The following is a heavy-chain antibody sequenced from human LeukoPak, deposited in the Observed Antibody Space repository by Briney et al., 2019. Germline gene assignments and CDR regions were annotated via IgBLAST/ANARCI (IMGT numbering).Heavy chain of an antibody. J-gene: IGHJ5*02. CDR2: ISYTGIT. D-gene: IGHD3-10*01. CDR1: GGSIGGYS. V-gene: IGHV4-59*01. Sequence: SETLSLTCSVSGGSIGGYSWTWVRQPPGKRLEYIGYISYTGITYYNPSLMSRVTISVATSKNQFSLKLASVTAADTAVYYCAKIPLSGASMVRGVIGFDPWGQGTLVTVSS. CDR3: AKIPLSGASMVRGVIGFDP.